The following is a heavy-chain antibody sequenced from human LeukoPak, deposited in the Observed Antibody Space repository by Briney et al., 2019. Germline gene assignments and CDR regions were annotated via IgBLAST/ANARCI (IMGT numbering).Heavy chain of an antibody. CDR3: ARVTAIFGVVFNY. D-gene: IGHD3-3*01. J-gene: IGHJ4*02. Sequence: GGSLRLSCAASGFTFSSYWMSWVRQAPGKGLEWVANIKQDGSEKYYVDSVKGRFTISRDNAKNSLYLQMNSLRAEDTAVYYCARVTAIFGVVFNYWGQGTLVTVSS. CDR1: GFTFSSYW. V-gene: IGHV3-7*01. CDR2: IKQDGSEK.